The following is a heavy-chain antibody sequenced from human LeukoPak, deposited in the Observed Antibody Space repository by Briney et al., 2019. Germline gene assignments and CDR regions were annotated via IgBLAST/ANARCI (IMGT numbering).Heavy chain of an antibody. V-gene: IGHV3-21*05. CDR2: ISSSSSYI. Sequence: GGSLRLSCAASGFTFSSYSMNWVRQAPGKGLEWVSYISSSSSYIYYADSVKGRFTISRDNAKNSLYLQMNSLRAEDTAVYYCARGLSIAARPFPDYYYMDVWGKGTTVTVSS. CDR3: ARGLSIAARPFPDYYYMDV. CDR1: GFTFSSYS. D-gene: IGHD6-6*01. J-gene: IGHJ6*03.